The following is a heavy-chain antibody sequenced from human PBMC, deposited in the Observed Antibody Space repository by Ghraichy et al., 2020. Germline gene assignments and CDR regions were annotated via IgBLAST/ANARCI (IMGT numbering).Heavy chain of an antibody. Sequence: ASVKVSCKASGYTFTSYGISWVRQAPGQGLEWMGWISAYNGNTNYAQKLQGRVTMTTDTSTSTAYMELRSLRSDDTAVYYCARSQGQQLEAYYYGMDVWGQGTTVTVSS. CDR2: ISAYNGNT. J-gene: IGHJ6*02. CDR3: ARSQGQQLEAYYYGMDV. CDR1: GYTFTSYG. V-gene: IGHV1-18*04. D-gene: IGHD6-13*01.